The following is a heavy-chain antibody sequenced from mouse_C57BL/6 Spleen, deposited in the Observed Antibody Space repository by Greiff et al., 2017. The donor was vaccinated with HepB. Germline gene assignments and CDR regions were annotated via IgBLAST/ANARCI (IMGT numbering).Heavy chain of an antibody. CDR1: GFTFSSYT. V-gene: IGHV5-9*01. Sequence: EVQVVESGGGLVKPGGSLKLSCAASGFTFSSYTMSWVRQTPEKRLEWVATISGGGGNTYYPDSVKGRFTISRDNAKNTLYLQMSSLRSEDTALYYCARQIYYYGSRDYYAMDYWGQGTSVTVSS. CDR3: ARQIYYYGSRDYYAMDY. D-gene: IGHD1-1*01. CDR2: ISGGGGNT. J-gene: IGHJ4*01.